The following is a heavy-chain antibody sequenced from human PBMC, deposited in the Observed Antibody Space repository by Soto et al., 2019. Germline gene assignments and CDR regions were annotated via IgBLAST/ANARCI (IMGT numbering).Heavy chain of an antibody. Sequence: SETLSLTCTVSGGSISSSSYYWGWIRQPPGKGLEWIGSIYYSGSTYYNPSLKSRVTISVDTSKNQFSLKLSSVTAADTAVYYCARLLPVGATKYYFDYWGQGTLVTVSS. CDR1: GGSISSSSYY. CDR3: ARLLPVGATKYYFDY. V-gene: IGHV4-39*01. D-gene: IGHD1-26*01. CDR2: IYYSGST. J-gene: IGHJ4*02.